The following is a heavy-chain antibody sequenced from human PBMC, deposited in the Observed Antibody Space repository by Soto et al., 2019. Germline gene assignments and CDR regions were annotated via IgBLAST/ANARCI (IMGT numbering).Heavy chain of an antibody. CDR2: IYPGDSDT. CDR1: GYTFTKYW. J-gene: IGHJ6*02. Sequence: EVQLVQSGAEVKKPGESLKISCKGSGYTFTKYWIGWVRQMPGKGPEWMGIIYPGDSDTKYNPSFQGQVTISADKSITTTYLQWSSLKASDTAIYYCAASIFYYGMDVWGQGTTVTVSS. V-gene: IGHV5-51*01. CDR3: AASIFYYGMDV.